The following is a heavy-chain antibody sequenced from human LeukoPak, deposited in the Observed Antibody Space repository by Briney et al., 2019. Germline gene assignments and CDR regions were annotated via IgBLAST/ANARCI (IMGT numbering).Heavy chain of an antibody. CDR3: ARVLHGLQFPLDP. D-gene: IGHD5-24*01. Sequence: SGTLSLTCGVSGGSVINTNWWTWVRQPPGKGLEWIGEVHLDGRTNYNPSLESRLTMSVDVSENQVSLKLTSVTAADTAVYYCARVLHGLQFPLDPWGQGTLVTVSS. J-gene: IGHJ5*02. CDR2: VHLDGRT. V-gene: IGHV4-4*02. CDR1: GGSVINTNW.